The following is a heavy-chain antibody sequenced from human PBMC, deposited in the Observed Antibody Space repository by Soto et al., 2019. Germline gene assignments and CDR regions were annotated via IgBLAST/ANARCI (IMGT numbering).Heavy chain of an antibody. CDR3: AKDRRYCSGDCAYYYGMDV. CDR1: GFTFSSYG. CDR2: ISYDGSNK. V-gene: IGHV3-30*18. Sequence: GGSLRLSCAASGFTFSSYGMHWVRQAPGKGLEWVAVISYDGSNKYYADSVKGRFTVSRDNSKNTLYLQMNSLRAEDTAVYYCAKDRRYCSGDCAYYYGMDVWGQGTTVTVSS. J-gene: IGHJ6*02. D-gene: IGHD2-21*02.